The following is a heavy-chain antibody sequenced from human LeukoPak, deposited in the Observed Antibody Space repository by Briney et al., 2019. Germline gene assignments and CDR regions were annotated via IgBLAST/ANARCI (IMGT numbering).Heavy chain of an antibody. D-gene: IGHD2-2*01. V-gene: IGHV3-48*03. J-gene: IGHJ6*02. CDR1: GYTFSSYE. Sequence: VGSLRVSSAASGYTFSSYEMNWVRQGPGEGVEWVSYISSSGGTIYYADSVKGRFTISRDNAKNSLYLQMNSLRAEDTPVYYCARDCSSTSCPAYYYSYGMDVWGQRTTVTVSS. CDR2: ISSSGGTI. CDR3: ARDCSSTSCPAYYYSYGMDV.